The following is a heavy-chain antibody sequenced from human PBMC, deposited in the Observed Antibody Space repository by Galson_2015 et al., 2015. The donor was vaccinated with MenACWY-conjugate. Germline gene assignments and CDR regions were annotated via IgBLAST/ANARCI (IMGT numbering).Heavy chain of an antibody. V-gene: IGHV6-1*01. J-gene: IGHJ2*01. Sequence: CAISGDSVSSNSAAWTWIRQSPSRGLEWLGRTYYRSSWHNDYAVSVKSRITINPDTSRNQLSLQLSSVTPEDTAVYYCARGVTRTSGTINWYFDFWGRGTLVTVSS. CDR1: GDSVSSNSAA. CDR3: ARGVTRTSGTINWYFDF. D-gene: IGHD6-13*01. CDR2: TYYRSSWHN.